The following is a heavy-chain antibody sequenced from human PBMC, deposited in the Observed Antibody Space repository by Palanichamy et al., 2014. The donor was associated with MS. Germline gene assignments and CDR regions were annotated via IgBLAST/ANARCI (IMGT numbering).Heavy chain of an antibody. CDR1: GLAFSSRA. Sequence: QVHLVESGGGVVQPGRSLRLSCVASGLAFSSRAMHWVRQAPGKGLEWVAIISNDGSNEFYGDSVKGRFTISRDNSRNTVYLQLSSLRTEDTAIYYCAGEHSLGGDAFDLWGQGTMVTVSS. D-gene: IGHD3-16*01. CDR3: AGEHSLGGDAFDL. V-gene: IGHV3-30*03. J-gene: IGHJ3*01. CDR2: ISNDGSNE.